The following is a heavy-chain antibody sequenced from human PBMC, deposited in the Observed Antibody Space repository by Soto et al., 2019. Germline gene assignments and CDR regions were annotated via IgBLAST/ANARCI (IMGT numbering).Heavy chain of an antibody. J-gene: IGHJ6*02. CDR1: GFTFSSYA. CDR3: ARVPTVVSMAPYGMDV. Sequence: QVQLVESGGGVVQPGRSLRLSCAASGFTFSSYAMHWVRQAPGKGLGWVAVILHDGSNKYYADSVKGRFTISRDNSKNTLYLQMNNLRAEDTAVYYCARVPTVVSMAPYGMDVWGQGTTLTVSS. D-gene: IGHD2-15*01. V-gene: IGHV3-30-3*01. CDR2: ILHDGSNK.